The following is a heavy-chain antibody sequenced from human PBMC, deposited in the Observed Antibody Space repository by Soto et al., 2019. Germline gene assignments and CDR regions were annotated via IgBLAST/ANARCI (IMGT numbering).Heavy chain of an antibody. J-gene: IGHJ2*01. CDR2: IYYSGST. V-gene: IGHV4-39*01. CDR1: GGSFSSSRYY. D-gene: IGHD3-10*01. Sequence: QLQLQESCPGLVKPSETLSLTCTVSGGSFSSSRYYWGWIRQPPGNWLEWIGSIYYSGSTYSHPSLKRRVPLAVEPSENPFALRLTSVTAAATSVYYCARLVAESTRSYYNRGWHFDLWGRGNLVTVPS. CDR3: ARLVAESTRSYYNRGWHFDL.